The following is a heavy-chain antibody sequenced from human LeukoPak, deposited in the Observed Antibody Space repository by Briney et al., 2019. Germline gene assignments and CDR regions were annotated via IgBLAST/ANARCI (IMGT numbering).Heavy chain of an antibody. CDR3: ARPDTLFDSCGYAWDY. J-gene: IGHJ4*01. CDR2: IKQDGSEK. Sequence: GGSLRLSCAASGFTFSSYWMSWVRQAPGKGLEWVANIKQDGSEKYYVDSVKGRFTISRDNAKNSLYLQVNSLRAEDTAVYYCARPDTLFDSCGYAWDYWGQGTLVTVSS. V-gene: IGHV3-7*01. CDR1: GFTFSSYW. D-gene: IGHD3-22*01.